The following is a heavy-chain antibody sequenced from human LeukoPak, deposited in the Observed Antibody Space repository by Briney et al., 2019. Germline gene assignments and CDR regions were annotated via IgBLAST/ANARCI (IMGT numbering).Heavy chain of an antibody. CDR1: GCIFSRYW. CDR2: IKQDGSEE. D-gene: IGHD2-2*01. CDR3: ARGMPAHNMYSYGMGV. V-gene: IGHV3-7*04. Sequence: GGSVRLSCAASGCIFSRYWMTWVRQAPGKGLEWVANIKQDGSEEYYVDSVKGGFTISRDNAKNSLYLQLNSLRAEDTAVYYCARGMPAHNMYSYGMGVWGQGTTVAVSS. J-gene: IGHJ6*02.